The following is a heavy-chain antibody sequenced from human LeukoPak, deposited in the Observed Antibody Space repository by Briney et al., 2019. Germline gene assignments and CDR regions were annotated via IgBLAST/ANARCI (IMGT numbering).Heavy chain of an antibody. CDR2: IYSGGST. CDR3: ARGLEWELTHVALRLDRADDAFDI. Sequence: GGSLRLSCAASGFTVSSNYMSWVRQAPGKGLEWVSVIYSGGSTYYADSVKGRFTISRDNSKNTLYLQMNSLRAEDTAVYYCARGLEWELTHVALRLDRADDAFDIWGQGTMVTVSS. J-gene: IGHJ3*02. CDR1: GFTVSSNY. D-gene: IGHD1-26*01. V-gene: IGHV3-53*01.